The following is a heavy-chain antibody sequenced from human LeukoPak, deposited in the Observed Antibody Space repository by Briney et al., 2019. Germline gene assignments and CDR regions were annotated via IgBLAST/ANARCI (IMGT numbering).Heavy chain of an antibody. V-gene: IGHV1-18*01. D-gene: IGHD3-3*01. CDR1: GYTFTSYG. CDR2: ISAYNGNT. J-gene: IGHJ4*02. CDR3: ARTPLNYDFCSGYPGHY. Sequence: GASVKVSCKASGYTFTSYGISWVRQAPGQGLEWMGWISAYNGNTNYAQKLQGRVTMTTDTSTSTAYMELRSLRSDDTAVCYWARTPLNYDFCSGYPGHYWGQGTLVTVSS.